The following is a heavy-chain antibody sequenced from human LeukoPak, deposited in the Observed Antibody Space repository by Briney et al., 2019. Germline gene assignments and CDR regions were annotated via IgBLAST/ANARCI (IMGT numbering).Heavy chain of an antibody. J-gene: IGHJ4*02. V-gene: IGHV4-59*08. CDR3: ARQHYTIGAYYFDY. D-gene: IGHD1-26*01. CDR2: IFHSGNT. CDR1: GDSISSYY. Sequence: PPETLSLTCIVSGDSISSYYWSWIRQPPGKGLEWIGYIFHSGNTNYNPSLKSRVTMSIDTSNNQFSLRLSAVTAGNTAVYCCARQHYTIGAYYFDYWGPGTLVSVSS.